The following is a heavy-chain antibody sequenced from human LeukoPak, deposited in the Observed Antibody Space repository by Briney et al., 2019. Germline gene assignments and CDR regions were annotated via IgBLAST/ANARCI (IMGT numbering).Heavy chain of an antibody. CDR2: INPNSGGT. V-gene: IGHV1-2*02. D-gene: IGHD2-15*01. CDR3: ARAAPDIVVVVAATPGDY. Sequence: ASVKVSCKAFGYTFTSNYMHWVRQAPGQGLGWMGWINPNSGGTNYAQKFQGRVTMTRDTSISTAYMELSRLRSDDTAVYYCARAAPDIVVVVAATPGDYWGQGTLVTVSS. J-gene: IGHJ4*02. CDR1: GYTFTSNY.